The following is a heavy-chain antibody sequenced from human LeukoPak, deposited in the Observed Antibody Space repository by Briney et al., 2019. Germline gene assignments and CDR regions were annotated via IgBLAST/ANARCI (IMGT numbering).Heavy chain of an antibody. J-gene: IGHJ4*02. D-gene: IGHD4-23*01. V-gene: IGHV1-3*01. CDR1: GYSFTSYA. Sequence: RASVKVSCKASGYSFTSYAMHWVRQAPGQRFEWMGWINVGNGNTKYSQKFQGRITITRDTSASTAYMELSSLRSEDTAVYYCAMPWGGNSIISWGQGTLVTVSS. CDR3: AMPWGGNSIIS. CDR2: INVGNGNT.